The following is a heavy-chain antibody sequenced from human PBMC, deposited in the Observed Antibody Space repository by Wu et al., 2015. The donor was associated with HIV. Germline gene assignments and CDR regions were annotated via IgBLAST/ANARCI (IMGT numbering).Heavy chain of an antibody. CDR3: VRDQQWPPEYYHYYGMDV. J-gene: IGHJ6*02. V-gene: IGHV1-3*02. D-gene: IGHD6-19*01. Sequence: QVQLVQSGAEVKKPGASVKVSCKASGYTFTNYPMHWVRQAPGQRLEWMGWSSAGNGNTKYSQDFQGRVTITRDTSASTAYMELSSLRSEDMGVYYCVRDQQWPPEYYHYYGMDVWGQGTTITVSS. CDR2: SSAGNGNT. CDR1: GYTFTNYP.